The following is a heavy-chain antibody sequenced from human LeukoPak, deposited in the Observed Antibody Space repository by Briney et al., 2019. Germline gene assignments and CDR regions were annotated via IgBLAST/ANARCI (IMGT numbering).Heavy chain of an antibody. CDR3: ASSYYDSSGNFDY. CDR2: IIPILGIA. V-gene: IGHV1-69*04. CDR1: GGTFSSYA. J-gene: IGHJ4*02. D-gene: IGHD3-22*01. Sequence: GASVEVSCKASGGTFSSYAISWVRQAPGQGLEWMGRIIPILGIANYAQKFQGRVTITADKSTSTAYMELSSLRSEDTAVYYCASSYYDSSGNFDYWGQGTLVTVSS.